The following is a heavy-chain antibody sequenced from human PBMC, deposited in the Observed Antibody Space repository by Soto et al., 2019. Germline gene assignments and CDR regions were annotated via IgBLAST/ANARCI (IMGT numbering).Heavy chain of an antibody. D-gene: IGHD3-10*01. J-gene: IGHJ3*02. CDR1: GGGFSSYA. CDR2: IIPIFGTA. V-gene: IGHV1-69*13. Sequence: GXSLKVSCKGSGGGFSSYAISWVRQAPGQGLEWMGGIIPIFGTANYAQKFQGRVTITADESTSTAYMELSSLRSEDTAVYYCARAKGSALLWSAFDIWGQGTMVTVSS. CDR3: ARAKGSALLWSAFDI.